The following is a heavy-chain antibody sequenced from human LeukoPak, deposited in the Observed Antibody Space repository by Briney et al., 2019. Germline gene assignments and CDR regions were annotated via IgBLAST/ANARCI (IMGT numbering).Heavy chain of an antibody. CDR2: INPTSGGT. CDR1: GYTFTGYY. D-gene: IGHD2-15*01. V-gene: IGHV1-2*02. J-gene: IGHJ4*02. Sequence: ASVKVSCKASGYTFTGYYIHWVRQAPGQGLEWMGWINPTSGGTNYAQKFQGRVTMTRDTSISTAYMEVSSLRCDDTAVYYCARGDPYCSGGNCYFDYWGRGTLVTVSS. CDR3: ARGDPYCSGGNCYFDY.